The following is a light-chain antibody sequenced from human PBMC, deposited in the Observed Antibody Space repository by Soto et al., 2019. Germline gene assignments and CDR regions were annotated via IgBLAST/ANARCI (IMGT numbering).Light chain of an antibody. CDR1: DNIVHW. J-gene: IGKJ1*01. Sequence: DIQMTQSPSTLSASVGDRVAITCRASDNIVHWVAWYQQKPGKAPKLLIYKAANLADEVPSRFAGSDSGTDFTLTITRLQPDDFATYYCKHYNSFSRTFGQGTKVEV. CDR3: KHYNSFSRT. CDR2: KAA. V-gene: IGKV1-5*03.